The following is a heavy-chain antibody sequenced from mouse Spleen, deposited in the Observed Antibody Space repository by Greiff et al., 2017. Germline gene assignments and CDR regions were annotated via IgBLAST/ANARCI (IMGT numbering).Heavy chain of an antibody. V-gene: IGHV1-15*01. J-gene: IGHJ2*01. CDR2: IDPETGGT. CDR1: GYTFTDYE. CDR3: TRGILPTCFDY. D-gene: IGHD5-5*01. Sequence: QVQLQQSGAELVRPGASVTLSCKASGYTFTDYEMHWVMQTPVHGLEWIGAIDPETGGTAYNQKFKGKAILTADKSSSTAYMELRSLTSEDSAVYYCTRGILPTCFDYWGQGTTLTVSS.